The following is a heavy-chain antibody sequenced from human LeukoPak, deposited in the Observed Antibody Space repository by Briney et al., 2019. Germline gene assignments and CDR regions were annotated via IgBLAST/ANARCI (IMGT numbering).Heavy chain of an antibody. V-gene: IGHV3-23*01. CDR1: GFMFRNYA. CDR2: MSGSGGVT. CDR3: AKDPPYSSSWHLFDY. J-gene: IGHJ4*02. Sequence: GGSLRLSCAASGFMFRNYAMSWVRQAPGKGLEWVSSMSGSGGVTYYADSVKGRFTISRDNSKNTLYLQMNSLRADDTAVYFCAKDPPYSSSWHLFDYWGQGTLVTVSS. D-gene: IGHD6-13*01.